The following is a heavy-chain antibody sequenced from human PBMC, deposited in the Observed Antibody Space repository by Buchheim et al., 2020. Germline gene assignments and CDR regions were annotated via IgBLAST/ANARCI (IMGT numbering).Heavy chain of an antibody. CDR2: TTFSGGIT. Sequence: EVQLLESGGGLVQSGGSLRLSCTASGFTFDDYAMSWVRQAPGKGLEWVSGTTFSGGITDYADSVKGRFTISRANFKNMLFLQMNSLRVEDTAVYFCAKFEASSSSNSGFDHWGQGTL. J-gene: IGHJ4*02. CDR3: AKFEASSSSNSGFDH. CDR1: GFTFDDYA. D-gene: IGHD6-6*01. V-gene: IGHV3-23*01.